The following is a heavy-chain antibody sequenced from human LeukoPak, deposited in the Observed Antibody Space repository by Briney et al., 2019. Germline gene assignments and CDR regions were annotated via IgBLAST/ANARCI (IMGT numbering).Heavy chain of an antibody. CDR3: AKELIIQPTGTVAFDI. CDR1: GLTFNIYT. V-gene: IGHV3-23*01. J-gene: IGHJ3*02. Sequence: GGSLRLSCAASGLTFNIYTLTWVRQPPGKGLEWVSAISGSGGSTYYADSVKGRFTISRDNSKNTLYLQMNSLRAEDTAVYFCAKELIIQPTGTVAFDIWGQGTMVAVSS. D-gene: IGHD1-1*01. CDR2: ISGSGGST.